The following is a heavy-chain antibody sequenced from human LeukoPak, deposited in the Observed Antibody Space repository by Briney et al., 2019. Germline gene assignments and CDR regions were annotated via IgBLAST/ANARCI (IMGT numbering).Heavy chain of an antibody. CDR3: AKDRRFCSDGSCYQDWFDP. CDR2: IRYDESNK. Sequence: GGSLRLSCAASGFTFSSYGMHWVRQAPGKGLEWVAFIRYDESNKSYADSVKGRFTISRDNSKNTVYLQMSSLRVEDTAVYYCAKDRRFCSDGSCYQDWFDPWGQGTLVTVSS. CDR1: GFTFSSYG. V-gene: IGHV3-30*02. D-gene: IGHD2-15*01. J-gene: IGHJ5*02.